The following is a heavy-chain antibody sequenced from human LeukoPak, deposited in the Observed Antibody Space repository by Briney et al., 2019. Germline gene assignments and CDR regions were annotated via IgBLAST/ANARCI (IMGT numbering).Heavy chain of an antibody. CDR1: GFTFSSYE. V-gene: IGHV3-48*03. D-gene: IGHD3-22*01. CDR3: ARVPYNRAVITSYYYYYYMDV. Sequence: PGGSLRLSCAASGFTFSSYEMNWVRQAPGKGLEWVSYISSSGSTIYYADSVEGRFTISRDNAKNSLYLQMNSLRAEDTAVYYCARVPYNRAVITSYYYYYYMDVWGKGTTVTVSS. CDR2: ISSSGSTI. J-gene: IGHJ6*03.